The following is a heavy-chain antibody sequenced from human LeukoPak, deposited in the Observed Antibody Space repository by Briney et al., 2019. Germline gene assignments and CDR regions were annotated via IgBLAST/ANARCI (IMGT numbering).Heavy chain of an antibody. V-gene: IGHV3-48*01. CDR2: ISSSSSTI. J-gene: IGHJ4*02. D-gene: IGHD5-18*01. CDR3: AREGVQLSFDY. CDR1: GFTFSSYS. Sequence: GGSLRLSCAASGFTFSSYSMNWVRQAPGKGLEWVSYISSSSSTIYYADSVKGRFTISRDNAKNSLYLQMNSLRAEDTAVYYCAREGVQLSFDYWGQGTLVTVSS.